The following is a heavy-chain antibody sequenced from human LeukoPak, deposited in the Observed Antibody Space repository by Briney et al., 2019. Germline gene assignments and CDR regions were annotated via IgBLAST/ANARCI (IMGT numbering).Heavy chain of an antibody. D-gene: IGHD2-15*01. J-gene: IGHJ3*02. CDR1: GYTLTELS. CDR3: ATEPYCSGGSCYYRGAFDI. V-gene: IGHV1-24*01. Sequence: ASVKVSCKVSGYTLTELSMHWVRQAPGKGLAWMGGFDPEDGETIYAQKFQDRVTMTEDTSTDTAYMELRSLRSEDTAVYYCATEPYCSGGSCYYRGAFDIWGQGTMVTVSS. CDR2: FDPEDGET.